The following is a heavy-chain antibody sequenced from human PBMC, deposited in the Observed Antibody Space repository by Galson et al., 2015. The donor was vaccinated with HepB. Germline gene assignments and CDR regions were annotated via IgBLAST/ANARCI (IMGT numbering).Heavy chain of an antibody. CDR3: AAEYCSSTSCPPVGAFDI. Sequence: SLRLSCAASGFTFSSYGMHWVRQAPGRGLEWVAVIWYDGSNKYYADSVKGRFTISRDNSKNTLYLQMNSLRAEDTAVYYCAAEYCSSTSCPPVGAFDIWGQGTMVTVSS. V-gene: IGHV3-33*01. J-gene: IGHJ3*02. D-gene: IGHD2-2*01. CDR1: GFTFSSYG. CDR2: IWYDGSNK.